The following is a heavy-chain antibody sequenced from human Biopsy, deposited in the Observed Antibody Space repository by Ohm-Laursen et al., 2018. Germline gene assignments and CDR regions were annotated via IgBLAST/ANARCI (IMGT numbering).Heavy chain of an antibody. Sequence: GTLSLTRTVSGGSINSYYWSWMRQPAGKGLEWIGRLFTSGTTNYSPSLNNRVTMSVDTSKNRFSLRLTSVTAADTAVYYCVRGGSGSFPFDYWGPGTLVTVSS. CDR3: VRGGSGSFPFDY. D-gene: IGHD3-10*01. CDR1: GGSINSYY. CDR2: LFTSGTT. J-gene: IGHJ4*02. V-gene: IGHV4-4*07.